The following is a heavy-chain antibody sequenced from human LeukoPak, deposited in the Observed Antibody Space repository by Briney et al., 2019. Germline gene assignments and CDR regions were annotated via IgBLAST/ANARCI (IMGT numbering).Heavy chain of an antibody. Sequence: SETLSLTCAVYGGSFSGYYWSWIRQPPGKGLEWIGEINHSGSTNYNPSFKSRVTISVDTSKNQFSLKLSSVTAADTAVYYCARRRITMIVVVPRLEYYFDYWGQGTLVTVSS. J-gene: IGHJ4*02. CDR2: INHSGST. CDR1: GGSFSGYY. CDR3: ARRRITMIVVVPRLEYYFDY. D-gene: IGHD3-22*01. V-gene: IGHV4-34*01.